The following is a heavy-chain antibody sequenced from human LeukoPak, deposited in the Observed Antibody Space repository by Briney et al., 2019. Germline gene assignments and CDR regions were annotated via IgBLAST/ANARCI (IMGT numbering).Heavy chain of an antibody. Sequence: GGSLRLSCAASGFTFGDYPMHWIRQTPGQGLEWVSLISPDGGRSFQAESVRGRFTISRDNSKNSLYLQMNSLRSEDTALYYCAKDMGGSGRNWASNWFDPWGQGTLVTVSS. V-gene: IGHV3-43*02. CDR1: GFTFGDYP. J-gene: IGHJ5*02. CDR2: ISPDGGRS. D-gene: IGHD1-26*01. CDR3: AKDMGGSGRNWASNWFDP.